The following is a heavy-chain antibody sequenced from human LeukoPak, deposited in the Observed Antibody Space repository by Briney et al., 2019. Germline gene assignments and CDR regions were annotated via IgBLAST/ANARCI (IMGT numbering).Heavy chain of an antibody. CDR2: IRYDGSKK. CDR1: GFTFSSYG. Sequence: GGXLRLSCAASGFTFSSYGMHWVRQGPGKGMEGVAFIRYDGSKKYYADSVKGRFTISIDNSKNTLYLQMNSLRAEDTAVYYCAKDMYYDFWSVYPDYWGQGTLVTVSS. D-gene: IGHD3-3*01. J-gene: IGHJ4*02. CDR3: AKDMYYDFWSVYPDY. V-gene: IGHV3-30*02.